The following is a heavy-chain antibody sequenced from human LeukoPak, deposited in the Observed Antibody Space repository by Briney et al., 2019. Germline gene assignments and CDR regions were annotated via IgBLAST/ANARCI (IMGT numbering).Heavy chain of an antibody. Sequence: PSETLSLTCTVSGGSISSYYWSWIRQPPGKGLEWIGSIYYSGSTYYNPSLKSRVTISVDTSKNQFSLKLSSVTAADTAVYYCARQASPYYDILTGYYESPFHWGQGTLVTVSS. V-gene: IGHV4-59*05. D-gene: IGHD3-9*01. CDR3: ARQASPYYDILTGYYESPFH. CDR1: GGSISSYY. J-gene: IGHJ4*02. CDR2: IYYSGST.